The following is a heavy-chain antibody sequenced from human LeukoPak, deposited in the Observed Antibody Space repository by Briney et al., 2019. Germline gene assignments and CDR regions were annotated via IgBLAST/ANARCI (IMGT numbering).Heavy chain of an antibody. CDR1: GFTFSSYS. CDR2: ISSSSTI. D-gene: IGHD2-15*01. CDR3: ARDQQDIVVVVAATLESPDAFDI. Sequence: GGSLRLSCAASGFTFSSYSMNWVRQAPGKGLEWVSYISSSSTIYHADSVKGRFTISRDNAKNSLYLQMNSLRAEDTAVYYCARDQQDIVVVVAATLESPDAFDIWGQGTMVTVSS. V-gene: IGHV3-48*01. J-gene: IGHJ3*02.